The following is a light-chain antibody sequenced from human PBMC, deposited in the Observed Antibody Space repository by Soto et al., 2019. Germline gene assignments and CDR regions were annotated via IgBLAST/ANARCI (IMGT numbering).Light chain of an antibody. Sequence: LKQSLVTLSLYQAERVTLSCRASQRGSSSYLAWYQQKPGQAPRLLIYGASNRATGIPARFSGSGSGTDFTLTISRLEPEDFAVYYCQQYGSSPLSFGEGTKLDNK. J-gene: IGKJ1*01. CDR2: GAS. CDR3: QQYGSSPLS. V-gene: IGKV3-20*01. CDR1: QRGSSSY.